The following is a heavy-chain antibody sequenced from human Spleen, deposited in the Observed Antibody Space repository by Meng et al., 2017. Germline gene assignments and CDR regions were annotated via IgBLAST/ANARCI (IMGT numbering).Heavy chain of an antibody. J-gene: IGHJ4*02. Sequence: GGSLRLSCGASGFNFGDYIMHWVRQSPGQGLEWISRIVPDGGITTYADSVKGRFTISRDNSKNTLYLQMNSLGAEDTAVYYCARGEIVVVPADNVFDYWGQGTLVTSPQ. CDR2: IVPDGGIT. CDR1: GFNFGDYI. CDR3: ARGEIVVVPADNVFDY. V-gene: IGHV3-74*01. D-gene: IGHD2-2*01.